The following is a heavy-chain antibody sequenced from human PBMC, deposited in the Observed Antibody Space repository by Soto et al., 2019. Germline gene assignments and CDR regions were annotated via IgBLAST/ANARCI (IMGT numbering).Heavy chain of an antibody. J-gene: IGHJ6*02. CDR1: GYSFTSYW. V-gene: IGHV5-51*01. D-gene: IGHD3-10*01. CDR3: AKDHYGSAIYGMDV. Sequence: GESLKISCKGSGYSFTSYWIGWVRQMPGKGLEWMGIIYPGDSDTRYSPSFQGQVTISRDNGKNSLYLQMNSLRPEDTALYYCAKDHYGSAIYGMDVWGQGTTVTVS. CDR2: IYPGDSDT.